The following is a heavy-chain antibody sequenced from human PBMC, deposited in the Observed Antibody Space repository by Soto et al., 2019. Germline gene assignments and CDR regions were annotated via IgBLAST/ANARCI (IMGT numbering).Heavy chain of an antibody. V-gene: IGHV3-21*01. CDR3: ANLLVPAALDY. J-gene: IGHJ4*02. CDR1: GFSFSSYS. D-gene: IGHD2-2*01. CDR2: ISSSSTAI. Sequence: GGSLRLSCAASGFSFSSYSMNWVRQAPGKGLEWVSSISSSSTAIFYGDSVKGRFIISRDNAKNSLYLQMNSLRAEDTAVYYCANLLVPAALDYWGQGTLVTVSS.